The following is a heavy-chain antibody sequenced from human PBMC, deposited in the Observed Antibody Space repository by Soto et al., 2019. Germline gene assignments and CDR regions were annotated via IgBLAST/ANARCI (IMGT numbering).Heavy chain of an antibody. CDR2: ISYDGSNK. V-gene: IGHV3-30-3*01. Sequence: QVQLVESGGGVVQPGRSLRLSCAASGFTFSSYAMHWVRQAPGKGLEWVAVISYDGSNKYYADSVKGRFTISRDNSKITLYLQMNSLRAEDTAVYYCARDWSSPDSSTDYYYYGMDVWGQGTTVTVSS. J-gene: IGHJ6*02. D-gene: IGHD2-2*01. CDR1: GFTFSSYA. CDR3: ARDWSSPDSSTDYYYYGMDV.